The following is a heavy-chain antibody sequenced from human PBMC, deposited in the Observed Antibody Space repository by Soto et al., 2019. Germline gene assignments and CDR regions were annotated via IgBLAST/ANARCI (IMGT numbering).Heavy chain of an antibody. Sequence: SETLSLTCAVYGGSFSGYYWSWIRQPPGKGLEWIGEINHSGSTNYNPSLKSRVTISVDTSKNQFSLKLSSVTAADTAVYYCARCRYSNYDYYYYMDVWGKGTTVTVSS. CDR3: ARCRYSNYDYYYYMDV. CDR1: GGSFSGYY. D-gene: IGHD4-4*01. J-gene: IGHJ6*03. CDR2: INHSGST. V-gene: IGHV4-34*01.